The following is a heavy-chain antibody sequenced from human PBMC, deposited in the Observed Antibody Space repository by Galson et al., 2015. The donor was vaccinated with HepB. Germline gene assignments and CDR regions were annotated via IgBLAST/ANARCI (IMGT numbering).Heavy chain of an antibody. Sequence: SETLSLTCAVYGGSFSGYYWSWIRQPPGKGLEWIGEINHSGSTNYNPSLKSRVTISVDTSKNQFSLKLSSVTAADTAVYYCARGATRRGYGLYYYYGMDVWGQGTTVTVSS. CDR1: GGSFSGYY. D-gene: IGHD3-22*01. J-gene: IGHJ6*02. CDR2: INHSGST. CDR3: ARGATRRGYGLYYYYGMDV. V-gene: IGHV4-34*01.